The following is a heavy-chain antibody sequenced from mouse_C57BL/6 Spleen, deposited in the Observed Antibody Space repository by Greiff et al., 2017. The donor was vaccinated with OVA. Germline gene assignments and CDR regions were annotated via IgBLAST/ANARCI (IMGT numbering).Heavy chain of an antibody. D-gene: IGHD2-12*01. CDR2: ISGGGGNT. Sequence: EVQVVESGGGLVKPGGSLKLSCAASGFTFSSYTMSWVRQTPEKRLEWVATISGGGGNTYYPDSVKGRFTISRDNAKNTLYLQMSSLRSEDTALYYCARRRGFYDGGFAYWGQGTLVTVSA. V-gene: IGHV5-9*01. CDR1: GFTFSSYT. CDR3: ARRRGFYDGGFAY. J-gene: IGHJ3*01.